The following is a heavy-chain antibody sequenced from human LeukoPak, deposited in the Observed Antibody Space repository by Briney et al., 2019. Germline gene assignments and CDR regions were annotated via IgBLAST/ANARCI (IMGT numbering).Heavy chain of an antibody. J-gene: IGHJ4*02. V-gene: IGHV4-34*01. CDR2: INHSGST. CDR1: GGSLSGYY. D-gene: IGHD3-9*01. Sequence: SETLSLTCAVYGGSLSGYYWSWIRQPPGKGLEWIGEINHSGSTNYNPSLKSRVTISVDTSKNQFSLKLSSVTAADTAVYYCARAGDYDILTGYRYDGGFDYWGQGTLVTVSS. CDR3: ARAGDYDILTGYRYDGGFDY.